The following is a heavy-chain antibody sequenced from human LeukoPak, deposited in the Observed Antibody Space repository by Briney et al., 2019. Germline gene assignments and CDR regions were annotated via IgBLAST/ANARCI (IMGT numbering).Heavy chain of an antibody. D-gene: IGHD2-21*02. CDR3: AREVWVVTDAFYYYYMDV. Sequence: SETLSPTCTVSGGSISSYYWSWIRQPPGKGLEWIGYIYYSGSTNYNPSLKSRVTISVDTSKNQFSLKLSSVTAADTAVYYCAREVWVVTDAFYYYYMDVWGKGTTVTVSS. J-gene: IGHJ6*03. V-gene: IGHV4-59*01. CDR2: IYYSGST. CDR1: GGSISSYY.